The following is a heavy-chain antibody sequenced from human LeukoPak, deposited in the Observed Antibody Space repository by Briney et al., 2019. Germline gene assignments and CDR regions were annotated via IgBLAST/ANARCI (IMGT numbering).Heavy chain of an antibody. CDR2: ISDSGCTT. CDR1: GLTFSNFK. Sequence: GGSLRLSCAVSGLTFSNFKLNWVRQAPGKGLEWVSYISDSGCTTFYADSVKGRFTISRDNAKNSLYLQMNSLRAEDTAVYYCARESGGDAFDIWGQGTMVTVSS. D-gene: IGHD4-23*01. J-gene: IGHJ3*02. CDR3: ARESGGDAFDI. V-gene: IGHV3-48*03.